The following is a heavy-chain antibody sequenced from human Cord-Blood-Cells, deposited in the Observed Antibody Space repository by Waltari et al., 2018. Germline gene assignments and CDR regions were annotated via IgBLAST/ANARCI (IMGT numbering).Heavy chain of an antibody. D-gene: IGHD5-12*01. Sequence: QVQLVQSGAEVKQPGSSVKVSCKASGGTFSSYAISWVRQAPGQGLDWMGGIVPIFGTANYAQKYQGRVTITADKSTSTAYMELSSLRSEDTAVYYCAFDLVATIQQMAWGQGTLVTVSS. CDR2: IVPIFGTA. CDR3: AFDLVATIQQMA. V-gene: IGHV1-69*06. J-gene: IGHJ4*02. CDR1: GGTFSSYA.